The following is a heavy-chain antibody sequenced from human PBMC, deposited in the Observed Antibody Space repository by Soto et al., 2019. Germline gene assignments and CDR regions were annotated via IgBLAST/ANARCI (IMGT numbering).Heavy chain of an antibody. CDR1: GYTFTSYG. CDR2: ISGYNGNT. V-gene: IGHV1-18*01. Sequence: QVQLVQSGAEVKKPGASVKVSCKASGYTFTSYGICWVRQAPGQGLEWMGWISGYNGNTNYAQNLQGRVTMTTDTSTSSVYMELRSLRSDDTAVYYCARRCSSTRCLELWGRGTLVIVSS. CDR3: ARRCSSTRCLEL. D-gene: IGHD2-2*01. J-gene: IGHJ2*01.